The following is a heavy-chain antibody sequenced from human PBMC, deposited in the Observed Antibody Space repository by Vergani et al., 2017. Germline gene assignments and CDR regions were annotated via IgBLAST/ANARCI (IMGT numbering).Heavy chain of an antibody. CDR1: GYTFTSYG. V-gene: IGHV1-18*01. CDR2: ISAYNGNT. CDR3: ARXRAPYYDFWGGPHYGMDV. J-gene: IGHJ6*01. D-gene: IGHD3-3*01. Sequence: QVQLVQSGAEVKKPGASVKVSCKASGYTFTSYGISWVRQAPGQGLEWMGWISAYNGNTNYAQKLQGRVTMTTDTSTSTAYMELRSLRSDDTAVYYCARXRAPYYDFWGGPHYGMDVWGQGTTVTVSS.